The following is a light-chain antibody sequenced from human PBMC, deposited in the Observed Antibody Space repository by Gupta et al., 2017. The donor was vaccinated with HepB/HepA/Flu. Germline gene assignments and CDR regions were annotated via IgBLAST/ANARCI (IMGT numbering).Light chain of an antibody. CDR2: DAS. CDR3: QHRDSCPIT. Sequence: IVVTQFPVTLSLYPGERATLSCRASQSVNRYLAWYQQKQGQAPRHLIYDASNRASGVPARFSGSGSGTEFTLTISSREPEDFAVYYCQHRDSCPITFGQGTTVDI. CDR1: QSVNRY. J-gene: IGKJ2*01. V-gene: IGKV3-11*01.